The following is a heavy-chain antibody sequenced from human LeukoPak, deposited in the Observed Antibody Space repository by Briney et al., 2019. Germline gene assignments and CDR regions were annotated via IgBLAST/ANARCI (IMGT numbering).Heavy chain of an antibody. V-gene: IGHV5-51*01. D-gene: IGHD2-2*01. CDR3: ARLMSEFVVVPTVLPFDH. J-gene: IGHJ4*02. CDR2: IHPGDSDT. Sequence: GESLKISCEVSGDGFGTNWIAWLRQMPGKGLEWMGIIHPGDSDTRYSPSFQGQVTILADTSVSSAYLQWRSLRASDSAVYYCARLMSEFVVVPTVLPFDHSGQGTLVTVSS. CDR1: GDGFGTNW.